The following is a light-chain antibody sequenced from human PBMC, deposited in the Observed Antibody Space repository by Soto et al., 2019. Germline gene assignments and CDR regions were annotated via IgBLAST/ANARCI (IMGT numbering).Light chain of an antibody. CDR3: LQYNSYPFT. V-gene: IGKV1-17*01. CDR2: AAS. Sequence: DIQMTQSPSSLSASVGDRVTITCQASQDISNYLNWYQQKPGKAPKRLIYAASSLQSGVPSRFSGSGSGTEFTLTISSLQPEDFATYYCLQYNSYPFTFGQGTRLEIK. J-gene: IGKJ5*01. CDR1: QDISNY.